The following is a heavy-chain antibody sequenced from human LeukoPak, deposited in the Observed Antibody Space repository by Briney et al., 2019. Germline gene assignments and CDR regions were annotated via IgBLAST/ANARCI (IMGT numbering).Heavy chain of an antibody. CDR1: GGSISSYY. J-gene: IGHJ6*02. CDR2: IYYSGST. Sequence: SETLSLTCTVSGGSISSYYWSWLRQPPGKGLEWIGYIYYSGSTNYNPSLKSRVTISVDTSKNQFSLKLSSVTAADTAVYYCAAQPARYYYGVDVWGQGTTVTVSS. CDR3: AAQPARYYYGVDV. D-gene: IGHD6-6*01. V-gene: IGHV4-59*01.